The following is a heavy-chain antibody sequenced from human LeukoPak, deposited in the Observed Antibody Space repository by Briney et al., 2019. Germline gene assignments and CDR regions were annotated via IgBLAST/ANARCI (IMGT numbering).Heavy chain of an antibody. CDR2: IYHSGST. V-gene: IGHV4-4*02. CDR3: ARLTYGSGIFTAPYFDY. D-gene: IGHD3-10*01. J-gene: IGHJ4*02. CDR1: GGSISSSNW. Sequence: NPSGTLSLTCAVSGGSISSSNWWSWVRQPPGKGLEWIGEIYHSGSTNYNPSLKSRVTISVDTSKNQFSLKLSSVTAADTAVYYCARLTYGSGIFTAPYFDYWGQGTLVTVSS.